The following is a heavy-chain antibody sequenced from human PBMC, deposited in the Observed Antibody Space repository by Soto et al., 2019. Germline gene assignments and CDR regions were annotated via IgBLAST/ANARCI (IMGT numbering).Heavy chain of an antibody. V-gene: IGHV4-30-2*01. J-gene: IGHJ4*02. CDR2: IYHSGST. CDR3: ARDSRDSSGYYYSDY. CDR1: GGSISSGGYS. Sequence: QLQLQESGSGLVKPSQTLSLTCAVSGGSISSGGYSWSWIRQPPGKGLEWIGYIYHSGSTYYNPALKRRVTISVDRSTYQFSLKLSSVTAADTAVYYCARDSRDSSGYYYSDYWGQGTLVTVSS. D-gene: IGHD3-22*01.